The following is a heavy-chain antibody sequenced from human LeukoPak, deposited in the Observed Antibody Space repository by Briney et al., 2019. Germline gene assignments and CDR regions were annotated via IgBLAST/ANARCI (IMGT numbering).Heavy chain of an antibody. V-gene: IGHV3-33*01. D-gene: IGHD3-10*02. Sequence: GGSLKLSCAASGFTFSSYGMHWVRQAPGKGLEWVAVIWYDGSNKYYADSVKGRFTISRDNSKNTLYLQMNSLRAEDTAVYYCARTKWLQTMIGDFDYWGQGTLVTVSS. CDR1: GFTFSSYG. CDR2: IWYDGSNK. CDR3: ARTKWLQTMIGDFDY. J-gene: IGHJ4*02.